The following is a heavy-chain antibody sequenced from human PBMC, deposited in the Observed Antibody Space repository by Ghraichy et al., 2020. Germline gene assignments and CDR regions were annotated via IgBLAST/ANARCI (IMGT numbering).Heavy chain of an antibody. V-gene: IGHV3-30*18. J-gene: IGHJ4*02. Sequence: GESLNISCAASGFTFSSYGMHWVRQAPGKGLEWVAVVSYDGSNKYYADSVKGRFTISRDNSKNTLYLQMNSLRAEDTAVYYCAKDGRYSSGWYPDYWGRGTLVTVSS. D-gene: IGHD6-19*01. CDR2: VSYDGSNK. CDR1: GFTFSSYG. CDR3: AKDGRYSSGWYPDY.